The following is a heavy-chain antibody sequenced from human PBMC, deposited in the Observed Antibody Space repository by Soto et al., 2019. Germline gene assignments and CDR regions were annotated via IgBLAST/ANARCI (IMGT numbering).Heavy chain of an antibody. Sequence: QVQLVQSGAEVKKPGASVKVACKASGYTFTSYDIKWVRQATGQGLEWKGWMNPTTGSTGFAQKFQGRVTMISNTSISAAYLVLSSLTSEDTAVYYCARGRLVAGTVDSWGQGTLVTVSS. V-gene: IGHV1-8*01. CDR2: MNPTTGST. D-gene: IGHD1-7*01. CDR3: ARGRLVAGTVDS. J-gene: IGHJ4*02. CDR1: GYTFTSYD.